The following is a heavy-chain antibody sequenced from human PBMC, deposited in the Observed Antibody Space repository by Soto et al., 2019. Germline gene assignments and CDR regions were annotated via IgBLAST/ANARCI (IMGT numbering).Heavy chain of an antibody. CDR2: ISYDGSNK. V-gene: IGHV3-30-3*01. J-gene: IGHJ4*02. CDR1: GFTFSSYA. D-gene: IGHD6-19*01. CDR3: ARGQWLPDY. Sequence: GGSLRLSCAASGFTFSSYAMHWVRQAPGKGLEWVAVISYDGSNKYYADSVKGRFTISRDNSKNTLYLQMNSLRAEDTAVYYCARGQWLPDYWGQGTLVTVSS.